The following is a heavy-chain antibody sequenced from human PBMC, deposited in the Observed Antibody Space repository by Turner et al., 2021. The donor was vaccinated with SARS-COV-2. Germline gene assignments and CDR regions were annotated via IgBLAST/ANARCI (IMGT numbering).Heavy chain of an antibody. V-gene: IGHV3-21*01. CDR3: AGSGAAARLRYNWFES. Sequence: EVQLVESGGGLVTPGGSLRLSGAASGFTFSSYDMNWVRQAPGKGLEWVSSITTGSDYIYYVRSVKGRFTVTKDNAKDLLFLQMNSLRGEDTGVYYCAGSGAAARLRYNWFESWGQGTPVTVSS. D-gene: IGHD2-2*01. CDR2: ITTGSDYI. J-gene: IGHJ5*01. CDR1: GFTFSSYD.